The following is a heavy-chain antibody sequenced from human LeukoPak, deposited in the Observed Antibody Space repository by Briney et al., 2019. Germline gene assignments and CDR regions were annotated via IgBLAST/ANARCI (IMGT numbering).Heavy chain of an antibody. CDR3: AKSKGYSSGWPGPFDY. V-gene: IGHV3-9*03. D-gene: IGHD6-19*01. Sequence: GGSLRLSCAASGFTFDDYAMHWVRHAPGKGLEWVSGISWNSGSIGYADSVKGRFTISRDNAKNSLYLQMNSLRAEDMALYYCAKSKGYSSGWPGPFDYWGQGTLVTVSS. CDR2: ISWNSGSI. J-gene: IGHJ4*02. CDR1: GFTFDDYA.